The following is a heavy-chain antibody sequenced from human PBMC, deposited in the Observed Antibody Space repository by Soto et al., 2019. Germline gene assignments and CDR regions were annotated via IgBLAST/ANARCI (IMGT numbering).Heavy chain of an antibody. CDR1: GFTFSTFA. V-gene: IGHV3-23*01. CDR3: AKDGLPTPSFKDY. Sequence: EVQLLESGGGLVQPGGSLRLSCAASGFTFSTFAMTWVRQVPGKGLEWVSSINYSGSEAHSADSVKGRFTISRDNSRDTLHLQMDSLRVEDTGTYYWAKDGLPTPSFKDYWGQGTLVTVSS. J-gene: IGHJ4*02. CDR2: INYSGSEA. D-gene: IGHD2-15*01.